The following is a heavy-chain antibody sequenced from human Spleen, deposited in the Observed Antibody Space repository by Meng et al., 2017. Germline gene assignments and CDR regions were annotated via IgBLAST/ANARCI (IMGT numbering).Heavy chain of an antibody. CDR3: VFDSSGDWYFDL. CDR1: GGSFSGYY. J-gene: IGHJ2*01. D-gene: IGHD3-22*01. V-gene: IGHV4-34*01. CDR2: INHSGGT. Sequence: QVQLQQWGAGLLKPSETLSLTCAVYGGSFSGYYWSWIRQPPGKGLEWIGEINHSGGTNYNPSLKSRVTISVDMSKNQFSLKLSSVTAADTAVYYCVFDSSGDWYFDLWGRGTLVTVSS.